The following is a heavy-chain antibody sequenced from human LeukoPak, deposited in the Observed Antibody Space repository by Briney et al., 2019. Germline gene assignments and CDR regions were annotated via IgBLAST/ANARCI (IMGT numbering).Heavy chain of an antibody. D-gene: IGHD1-26*01. CDR2: ITPSGGST. Sequence: ASVKVSCKASGYTFTNYYMHWVRQAPGQRLEWLGLITPSGGSTWYAQKFQGRVTMTRDMSTSTDYMELSSLRSEDTAVYYYTRDNSVGDYAWWFDPWGQGTLVTVSS. CDR1: GYTFTNYY. J-gene: IGHJ5*02. V-gene: IGHV1-46*01. CDR3: TRDNSVGDYAWWFDP.